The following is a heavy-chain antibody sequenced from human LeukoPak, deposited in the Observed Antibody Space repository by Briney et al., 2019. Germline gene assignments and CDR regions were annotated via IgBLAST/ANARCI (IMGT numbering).Heavy chain of an antibody. V-gene: IGHV4-30-4*01. CDR2: IYYSGTT. Sequence: PSETLSLTCTVSGGSISSADYYWSWIRQPPGKGLEWIGYIYYSGTTYYNPSLKSRFTISVDTSKNQFSLKLRSVTAADTAVYYCASVFELQPGYYFDNWGQGTLVTVSS. CDR3: ASVFELQPGYYFDN. J-gene: IGHJ4*02. CDR1: GGSISSADYY. D-gene: IGHD4-23*01.